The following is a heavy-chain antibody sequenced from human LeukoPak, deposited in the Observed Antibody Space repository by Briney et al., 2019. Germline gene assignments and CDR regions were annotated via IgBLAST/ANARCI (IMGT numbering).Heavy chain of an antibody. D-gene: IGHD2-15*01. CDR2: INPNSGNR. Sequence: PGASVKVSCKASGYTFTSYDINWVRQATGQGLEWMGWINPNSGNRGYAQQFQGRVTITRDTSIRTAYMELTSLRSEDTAVYYCARVDGSPDYWGQGTLVTVSS. CDR1: GYTFTSYD. V-gene: IGHV1-8*03. CDR3: ARVDGSPDY. J-gene: IGHJ4*02.